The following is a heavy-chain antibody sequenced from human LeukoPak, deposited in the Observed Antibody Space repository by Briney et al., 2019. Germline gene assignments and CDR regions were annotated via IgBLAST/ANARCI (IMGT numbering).Heavy chain of an antibody. Sequence: HPGGSLRLSCAASGFTFGDYAMHWVRQGPGKGLEWVANIKQDGSEKYYVDSVRGRFTISRDNAKSSLYLQMNSLRVEDTAVYYCAREISSWYRTEGRFDPWGQGTLVTVSS. V-gene: IGHV3-7*01. J-gene: IGHJ5*02. CDR3: AREISSWYRTEGRFDP. CDR1: GFTFGDYA. D-gene: IGHD6-13*01. CDR2: IKQDGSEK.